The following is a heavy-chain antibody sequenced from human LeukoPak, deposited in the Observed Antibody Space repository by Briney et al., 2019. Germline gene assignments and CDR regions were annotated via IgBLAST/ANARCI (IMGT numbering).Heavy chain of an antibody. V-gene: IGHV1-3*01. Sequence: ASVKVSCKASGYAFTSYAMHWVRQAPGQRLEWMGWINAGNGNTKYSQKFQGRVTITRDTSASTAYMELSSLRSEDTAVYYCAKVPAGHYDSSGLPLGWGQGTLVTVSS. J-gene: IGHJ4*02. D-gene: IGHD3-22*01. CDR2: INAGNGNT. CDR3: AKVPAGHYDSSGLPLG. CDR1: GYAFTSYA.